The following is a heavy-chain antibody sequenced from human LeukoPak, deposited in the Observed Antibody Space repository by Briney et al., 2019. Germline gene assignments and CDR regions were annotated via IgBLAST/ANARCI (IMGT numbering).Heavy chain of an antibody. V-gene: IGHV3-23*01. CDR2: ISGSGGST. J-gene: IGHJ3*02. D-gene: IGHD5-24*01. CDR3: AKTRKRWLHHDAFDI. CDR1: GFTFSSYA. Sequence: GRSLRLSCAASGFTFSSYAMSWVRKAPGKGLEWVSAISGSGGSTYYADSVKGRFTISRDNSKNTLYLQMNSLRAEDTAVYYCAKTRKRWLHHDAFDIWGQGTMVTVSS.